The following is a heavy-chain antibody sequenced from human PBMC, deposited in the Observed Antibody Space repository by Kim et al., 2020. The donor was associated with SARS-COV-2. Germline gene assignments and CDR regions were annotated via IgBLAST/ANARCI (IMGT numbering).Heavy chain of an antibody. CDR3: NTDSLRGVIGGMDV. D-gene: IGHD3-10*01. V-gene: IGHV3-15*01. CDR2: IKRKSDGGTI. CDR1: GFTFSYAW. Sequence: GGSLRLSCAASGFTFSYAWMSWVRQAPGKGLEWVGRIKRKSDGGTIDYAAPVKDRFTISRDDSRNTLYLQMDSLTTEDTAVYYCNTDSLRGVIGGMDVWGQGTTVTVSS. J-gene: IGHJ6*02.